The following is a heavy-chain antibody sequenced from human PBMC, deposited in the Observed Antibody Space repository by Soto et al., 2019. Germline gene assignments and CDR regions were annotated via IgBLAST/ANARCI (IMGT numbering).Heavy chain of an antibody. D-gene: IGHD2-2*01. CDR3: ARGREHNIVVVPLDY. CDR2: IIPIFGTA. Sequence: GASVKVSCKASGGTFSSYAISWVRQAPGQGLEWIGGIIPIFGTANYAQKFQGRVTITADESTSTAYMELSSLRSEDTAVYYCARGREHNIVVVPLDYWGQGTLVTVSS. CDR1: GGTFSSYA. V-gene: IGHV1-69*13. J-gene: IGHJ4*02.